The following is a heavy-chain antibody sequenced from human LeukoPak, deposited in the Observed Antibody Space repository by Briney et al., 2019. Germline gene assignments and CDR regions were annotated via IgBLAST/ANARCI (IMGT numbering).Heavy chain of an antibody. CDR1: GGSISSSSYF. V-gene: IGHV4-39*01. CDR3: ARQLYVSGSYYAPMDV. D-gene: IGHD3-10*01. Sequence: PSETLSLTCSVSGGSISSSSYFWGWIRQPPGKGLEWIASVHYSGSTYYNPSLRSRVTISIDTSKNQFSLKLTSVTAADTAVYFCARQLYVSGSYYAPMDVWGKGTTVMISS. CDR2: VHYSGST. J-gene: IGHJ6*03.